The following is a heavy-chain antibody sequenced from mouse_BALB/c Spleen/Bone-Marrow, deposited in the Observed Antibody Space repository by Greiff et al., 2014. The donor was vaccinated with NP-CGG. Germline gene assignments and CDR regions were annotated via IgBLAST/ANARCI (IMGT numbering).Heavy chain of an antibody. CDR1: GFTFSGYT. Sequence: DVHLVEFGGGLVQPGGSLKLSCAASGFTFSGYTMSWARQTPEKRLEWVAFITNGGGNTYYPDTVKGRFTISRDNAKNTLYLQMSSLKSEDTAIYYCTTLTGTSYWGQGNLVTVSA. D-gene: IGHD4-1*01. J-gene: IGHJ3*01. V-gene: IGHV5-12-2*01. CDR3: TTLTGTSY. CDR2: ITNGGGNT.